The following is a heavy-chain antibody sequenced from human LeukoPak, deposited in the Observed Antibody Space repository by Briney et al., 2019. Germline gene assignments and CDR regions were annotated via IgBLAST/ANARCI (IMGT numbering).Heavy chain of an antibody. CDR2: INHSGST. D-gene: IGHD6-13*01. Sequence: SETLSLTCAVYGGSFSGYYWSWIRQPPGKGLEWIGEINHSGSTNYNPSLKSRVTISVDTSKNQFSLKLSSMTAADTAVYYCARDAYSVIAAAGGLDYWGQGTLVTVSS. CDR1: GGSFSGYY. V-gene: IGHV4-34*01. CDR3: ARDAYSVIAAAGGLDY. J-gene: IGHJ4*02.